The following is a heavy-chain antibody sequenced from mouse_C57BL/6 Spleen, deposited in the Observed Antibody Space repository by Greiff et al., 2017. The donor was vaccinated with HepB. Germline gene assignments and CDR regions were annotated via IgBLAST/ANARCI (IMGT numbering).Heavy chain of an antibody. CDR1: GFTFSSYA. CDR2: ISDGGSYT. Sequence: EVKLVESGGGLVKPGGSPKLSCAASGFTFSSYAMSWVRQTPEKRLEWVATISDGGSYTYYPDNVKGRFTISRDNAKNNLYLQMSHLKSEDTAMYYCARDDYDEFAYWGQGTLVTVSA. CDR3: ARDDYDEFAY. J-gene: IGHJ3*01. V-gene: IGHV5-4*01. D-gene: IGHD2-4*01.